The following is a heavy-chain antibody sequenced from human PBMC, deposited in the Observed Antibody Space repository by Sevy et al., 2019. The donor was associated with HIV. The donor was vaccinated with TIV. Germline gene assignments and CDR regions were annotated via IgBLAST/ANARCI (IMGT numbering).Heavy chain of an antibody. V-gene: IGHV2-5*02. CDR2: IYWDDDT. Sequence: SGPTLVNPTQTLTLTCTFSGFSLNTSGVGVGWMRQPPGKALEWLALIYWDDDTRYSPSLKSRLNITKDTSTNQVVLTMTNLDPVDTATYFCAHRRMVRGVITAPFDYWGQGTLVTVSS. J-gene: IGHJ4*02. CDR1: GFSLNTSGVG. D-gene: IGHD3-10*01. CDR3: AHRRMVRGVITAPFDY.